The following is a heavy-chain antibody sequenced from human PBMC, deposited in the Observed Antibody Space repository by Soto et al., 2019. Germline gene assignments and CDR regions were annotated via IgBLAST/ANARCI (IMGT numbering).Heavy chain of an antibody. V-gene: IGHV3-11*01. CDR1: GFTFSDYY. CDR3: ARARPVGVPAAMLAARVSMDV. Sequence: PGGSLRLSCAASGFTFSDYYMSWIRQAPGKGLEWVSYISSSGSTIYYADSVKGRFTISRDNAKNSLYLQMNSLGAEDTAVYYCARARPVGVPAAMLAARVSMDVWGKGTTVTVSS. D-gene: IGHD2-2*01. J-gene: IGHJ6*03. CDR2: ISSSGSTI.